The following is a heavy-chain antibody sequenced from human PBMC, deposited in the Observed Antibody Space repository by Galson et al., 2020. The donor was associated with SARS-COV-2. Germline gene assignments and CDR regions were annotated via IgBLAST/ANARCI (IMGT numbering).Heavy chain of an antibody. J-gene: IGHJ4*02. CDR1: GFTFSSYA. CDR2: ISYDGSNK. Sequence: GESLKISCAASGFTFSSYAMHWVRQAPGKGLEWVAVISYDGSNKYYADSVKGRFTISRDNSKNTLYLQMNSLRAEDTAVYYCARDLAGYSYFDYGGQGTLVTVSS. CDR3: ARDLAGYSYFDY. V-gene: IGHV3-30*04. D-gene: IGHD5-18*01.